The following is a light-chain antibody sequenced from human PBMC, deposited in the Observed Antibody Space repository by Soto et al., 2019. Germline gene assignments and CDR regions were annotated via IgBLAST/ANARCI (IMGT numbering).Light chain of an antibody. CDR1: QNINIY. Sequence: IQLTQSPSSLSESVGDRVTVTCRASQNINIYLNWYQQKPGKAPTLLIYGASSLQSGVPSRFSGGGSRTDFTLTISSLQAEDFATYYFQQSYRSPYTFGQGTRLEI. V-gene: IGKV1-39*01. CDR3: QQSYRSPYT. J-gene: IGKJ2*01. CDR2: GAS.